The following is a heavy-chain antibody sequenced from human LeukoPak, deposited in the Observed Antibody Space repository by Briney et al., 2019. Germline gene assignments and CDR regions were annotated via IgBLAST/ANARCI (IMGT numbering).Heavy chain of an antibody. CDR3: ARVLRYFDWLSATLDY. Sequence: GGSLRLSCAASGFTFSSYEMNWVRQAPGKGLEWVSYISSSGSTIYYADSVKGRFTISRDNAKNSLYLQMNSLRAEDAAVYYCARVLRYFDWLSATLDYWGQGTLVTVSS. D-gene: IGHD3-9*01. V-gene: IGHV3-48*03. CDR1: GFTFSSYE. CDR2: ISSSGSTI. J-gene: IGHJ4*02.